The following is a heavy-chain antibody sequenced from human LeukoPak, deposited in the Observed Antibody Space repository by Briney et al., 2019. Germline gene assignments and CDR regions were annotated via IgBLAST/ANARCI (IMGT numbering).Heavy chain of an antibody. CDR1: GGSISSGDYY. V-gene: IGHV4-30-4*01. CDR2: IYYSGST. D-gene: IGHD3-22*01. J-gene: IGHJ4*02. CDR3: ARVNFLNYYDSSGYYEDY. Sequence: SQTLSLTCTVSGGSISSGDYYWSWIRQPPGKGLEWIGYIYYSGSTYFNPSLKSRVTISVDTSENQFSLKLSSVTAADTAVYYCARVNFLNYYDSSGYYEDYWGQGTLVTVSS.